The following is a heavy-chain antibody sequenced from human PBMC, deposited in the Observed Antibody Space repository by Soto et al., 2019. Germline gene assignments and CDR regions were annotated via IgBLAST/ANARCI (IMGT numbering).Heavy chain of an antibody. CDR1: GGSISSGGYY. CDR2: IYYSGST. CDR3: ASSRTYCSSTSCYDLDY. Sequence: PSETLSLTCTVSGGSISSGGYYWSWIRQHPGKGLERIGYIYYSGSTYYNPSLKNRVNISVNTSKNQFSLKLSSVTAADTSVYYCASSRTYCSSTSCYDLDYWGQGTLVTVSS. D-gene: IGHD2-2*01. V-gene: IGHV4-31*03. J-gene: IGHJ4*02.